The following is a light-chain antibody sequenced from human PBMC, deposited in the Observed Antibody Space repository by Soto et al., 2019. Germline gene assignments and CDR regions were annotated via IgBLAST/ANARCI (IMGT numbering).Light chain of an antibody. CDR1: QSVSSSY. CDR3: QQYGSSIT. V-gene: IGKV3-20*01. Sequence: EIVLTQSPGTLSLSPGERATLSCRASQSVSSSYLAWYQQKPGQAPRLLIYGASSRATGIPDRFSGSGSGTDFTLTISSLVSEDFAVYYCQQYGSSITFGQGTRLEIK. J-gene: IGKJ5*01. CDR2: GAS.